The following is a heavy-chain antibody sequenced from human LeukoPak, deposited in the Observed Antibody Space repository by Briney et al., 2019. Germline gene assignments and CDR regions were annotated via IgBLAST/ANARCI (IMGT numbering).Heavy chain of an antibody. J-gene: IGHJ4*02. D-gene: IGHD1-26*01. V-gene: IGHV3-48*01. CDR1: GFTFSSYS. CDR2: ISSSSSTI. CDR3: ARGKWELPLIDY. Sequence: GGSLRLSCAASGFTFSSYSMNWVRQAPGKGLEWGSYISSSSSTIYYADSVKGRFTISRDNAKNSLYLQMNSLRAEDTAVYYCARGKWELPLIDYWGQGTLVTVSS.